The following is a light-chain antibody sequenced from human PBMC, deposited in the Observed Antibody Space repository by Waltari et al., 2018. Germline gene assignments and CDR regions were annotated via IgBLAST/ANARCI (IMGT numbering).Light chain of an antibody. J-gene: IGKJ1*01. CDR2: QAS. V-gene: IGKV1-5*03. Sequence: DSQMTQSPSTLSASVEDRVPITCRTSQGSSSWLAWSQQTPGKAPKLLIYQASTLESGVPSRFSGSGSGTEFTLTISSLQPDDSATYYCQQYDHYPWTFGQGTKVELK. CDR1: QGSSSW. CDR3: QQYDHYPWT.